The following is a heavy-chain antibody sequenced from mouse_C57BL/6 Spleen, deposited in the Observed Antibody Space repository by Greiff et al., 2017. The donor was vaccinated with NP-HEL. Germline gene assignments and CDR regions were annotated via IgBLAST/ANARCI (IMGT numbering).Heavy chain of an antibody. J-gene: IGHJ1*03. D-gene: IGHD1-1*01. Sequence: VQLQQSGPELVKPGASVKISCKASGYSFTGYYMNWVKQSPEKSLEWIGEINPSTGGTTYNQKFKAKATLTVDKSSSTAYMQLKSLTSEDSAVYYCARRTTVVGYFDVGGTGTTVTVSS. V-gene: IGHV1-42*01. CDR3: ARRTTVVGYFDV. CDR1: GYSFTGYY. CDR2: INPSTGGT.